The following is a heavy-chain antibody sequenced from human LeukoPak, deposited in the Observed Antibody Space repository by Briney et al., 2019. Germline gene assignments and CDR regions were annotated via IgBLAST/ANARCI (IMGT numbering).Heavy chain of an antibody. J-gene: IGHJ4*02. CDR3: ASNHAAYDFWSGAPDY. D-gene: IGHD3-3*01. CDR1: GFTFSSYW. V-gene: IGHV3-30-3*01. Sequence: GGSLRLSCAASGFTFSSYWMSWVRQAPGKGLEWVAVISYDGSNKYYADSVKGRFTISRDNSKNTLYLQMNSLRAEDTAVYYCASNHAAYDFWSGAPDYWGQGTLVTVSS. CDR2: ISYDGSNK.